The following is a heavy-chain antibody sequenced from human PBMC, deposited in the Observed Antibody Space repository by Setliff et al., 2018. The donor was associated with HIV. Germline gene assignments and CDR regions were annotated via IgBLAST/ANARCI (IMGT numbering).Heavy chain of an antibody. J-gene: IGHJ1*01. CDR1: GGSISSSNW. V-gene: IGHV4-4*02. CDR3: ATDGGLWFGRHSYLQN. CDR2: IYHSGST. D-gene: IGHD3-10*01. Sequence: PSETLSLTCAVSGGSISSSNWWSWVRQPPGKGLEWIGEIYHSGSTNYNPSLKSRVTISVDTSRDQFSMQLTSVTAADTAVYYCATDGGLWFGRHSYLQNWGQGTLVTVSS.